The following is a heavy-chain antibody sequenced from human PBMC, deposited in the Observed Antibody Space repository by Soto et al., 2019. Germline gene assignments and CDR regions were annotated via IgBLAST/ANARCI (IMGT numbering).Heavy chain of an antibody. J-gene: IGHJ6*02. D-gene: IGHD6-13*01. CDR1: GFTFSSYA. CDR2: ISYDGSNK. CDR3: ARAYSSSWLDYYYYYGMDV. V-gene: IGHV3-30-3*01. Sequence: GGSLRLSCAASGFTFSSYAMHWVRQAPGKGLEWVAVISYDGSNKYYADSVKGRFTISRDNSKNTLYLQMNSLRAEDTAVYYCARAYSSSWLDYYYYYGMDVWGQGTTVTVSS.